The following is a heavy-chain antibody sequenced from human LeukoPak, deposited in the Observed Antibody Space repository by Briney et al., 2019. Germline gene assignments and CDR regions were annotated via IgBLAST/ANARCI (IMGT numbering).Heavy chain of an antibody. D-gene: IGHD4-11*01. CDR2: INHSGST. J-gene: IGHJ6*03. V-gene: IGHV4-34*01. CDR3: ARSPHAYSNYGNNYYYYREV. CDR1: GGSFSGYY. Sequence: SETLSLTCAVYGGSFSGYYWSWIRQPPGKGLEWIGEINHSGSTNYNPSLKSRVTISVDTSKNQFSLKLSSVTAADTAVYYCARSPHAYSNYGNNYYYYREVWGKGTTVTVSS.